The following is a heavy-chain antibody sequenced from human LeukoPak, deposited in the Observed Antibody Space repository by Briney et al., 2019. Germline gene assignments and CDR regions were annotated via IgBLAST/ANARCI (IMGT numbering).Heavy chain of an antibody. D-gene: IGHD6-19*01. CDR2: ISSSGGST. CDR3: ATRGIPVAGTSSGYFDY. Sequence: GGSLRLSCAASGFTFSSSAMSWVRQAPGKGLEWVSAISSSGGSTYYADSVKGRFTISRDNSKNRLYLQMNSLRAEDTAVYYCATRGIPVAGTSSGYFDYWGQGTLVTVSS. V-gene: IGHV3-23*01. J-gene: IGHJ4*02. CDR1: GFTFSSSA.